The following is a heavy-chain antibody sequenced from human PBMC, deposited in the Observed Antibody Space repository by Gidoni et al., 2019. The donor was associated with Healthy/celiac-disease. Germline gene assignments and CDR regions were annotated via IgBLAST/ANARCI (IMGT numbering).Heavy chain of an antibody. CDR2: ISWDGGST. V-gene: IGHV3-43*01. D-gene: IGHD3-10*01. Sequence: EVQLVEFGGVVVQPGGSLRLSCAASGFTFDDYTMHWVRQAPGKGMEWVSLISWDGGSTYYADSVKGRFTISRDNSKNSLYLQMNSLRTEDTALYYCAKDSAMVRGVTSYYYYGMDVWGQGTTVTVSS. J-gene: IGHJ6*02. CDR1: GFTFDDYT. CDR3: AKDSAMVRGVTSYYYYGMDV.